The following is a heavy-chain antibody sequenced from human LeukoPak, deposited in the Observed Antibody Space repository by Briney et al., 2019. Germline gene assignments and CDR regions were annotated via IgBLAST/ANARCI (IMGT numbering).Heavy chain of an antibody. CDR1: GGSISSYY. CDR2: IYYSGST. V-gene: IGHV4-59*01. J-gene: IGHJ4*02. Sequence: SETLSLTCTVSGGSISSYYWSWIRQPPGKGLEWVGYIYYSGSTNYNPSLKSRVTISVDTSKNQFSLKLSSVTAADTAVYYCASPSAGSSSWYGFDYWGQGTLVTVSS. CDR3: ASPSAGSSSWYGFDY. D-gene: IGHD6-13*01.